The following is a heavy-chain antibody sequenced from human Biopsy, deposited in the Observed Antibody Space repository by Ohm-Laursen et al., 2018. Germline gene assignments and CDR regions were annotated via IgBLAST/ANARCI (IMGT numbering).Heavy chain of an antibody. CDR2: ISSSSDNI. CDR3: ARGNGPSA. CDR1: EFNVDRNH. V-gene: IGHV3-21*01. J-gene: IGHJ5*02. Sequence: SLRLSCAASEFNVDRNHMNWVRQTPGKGLEWVSTISSSSDNIYYVDSVKGRFTISRDNAKNSLYLQMNSLRAEDTAVYYCARGNGPSAWGQGTLVTVSS. D-gene: IGHD4-23*01.